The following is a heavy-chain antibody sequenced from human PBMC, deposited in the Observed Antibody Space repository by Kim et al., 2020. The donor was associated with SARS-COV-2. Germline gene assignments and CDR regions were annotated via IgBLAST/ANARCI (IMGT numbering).Heavy chain of an antibody. J-gene: IGHJ6*02. CDR2: ISSSSSTI. CDR3: ASTPAAGTLYYYYGMDV. CDR1: GFTFSSYS. V-gene: IGHV3-48*02. Sequence: GGSLRLSCAASGFTFSSYSMNWVRQAPGKGLEWVSYISSSSSTIYYADSVKGRFTISRDNAKNSLYLQMNSLRDEDTAVYYCASTPAAGTLYYYYGMDVWGQGTPVTVSS. D-gene: IGHD6-13*01.